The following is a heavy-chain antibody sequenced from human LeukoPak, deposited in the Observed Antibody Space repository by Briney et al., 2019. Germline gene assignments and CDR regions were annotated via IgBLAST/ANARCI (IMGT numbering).Heavy chain of an antibody. CDR1: GFTFSSYA. Sequence: GGSLRLSCAASGFTFSSYAMSWVRQAPGKGLEWVSTISGSGGSTYYADSVKGRFTISRDNSKNTLYLQMNSLRVEDTAVYYCARGDGFMIRDWGQGTLVTVSS. J-gene: IGHJ4*02. V-gene: IGHV3-23*01. CDR3: ARGDGFMIRD. D-gene: IGHD3-10*01. CDR2: ISGSGGST.